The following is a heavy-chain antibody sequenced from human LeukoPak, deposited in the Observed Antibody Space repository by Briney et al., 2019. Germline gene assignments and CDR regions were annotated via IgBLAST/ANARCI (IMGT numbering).Heavy chain of an antibody. D-gene: IGHD3-16*01. CDR2: IKQDGSEK. CDR3: AIHGMITFGGADPAAPTGFDY. Sequence: QAGGSLRLSCAASGFTFSSYWMSWVRQAPGKGLEWVANIKQDGSEKYYVDSVKGRFTISRDNAKNSLYLQMNSLRAEDTAVYYCAIHGMITFGGADPAAPTGFDYWGQGTLVTVSS. V-gene: IGHV3-7*01. J-gene: IGHJ4*02. CDR1: GFTFSSYW.